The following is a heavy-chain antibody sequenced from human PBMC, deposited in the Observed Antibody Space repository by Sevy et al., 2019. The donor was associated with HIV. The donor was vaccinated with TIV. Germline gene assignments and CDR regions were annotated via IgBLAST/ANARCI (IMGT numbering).Heavy chain of an antibody. CDR2: VYYTGKT. D-gene: IGHD6-6*01. V-gene: IGHV4-59*01. CDR3: ARGGAGRQFDYYYYMDV. Sequence: SETLSRTCNVSGVSITRSYWNWIRQTPGKGLEWIAFVYYTGKTNYNPSLKSRVTVSLDTSKSQFSLKWSSVTAADTAVYYCARGGAGRQFDYYYYMDVWGKGTTVTVSS. CDR1: GVSITRSY. J-gene: IGHJ6*03.